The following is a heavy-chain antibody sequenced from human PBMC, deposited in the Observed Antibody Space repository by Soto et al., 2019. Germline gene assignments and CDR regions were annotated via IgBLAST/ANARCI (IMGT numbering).Heavy chain of an antibody. CDR1: GFTFSSYS. CDR3: ARDKPVYYDFWSGPDY. D-gene: IGHD3-3*01. V-gene: IGHV3-21*01. J-gene: IGHJ4*02. CDR2: ISSSSSYI. Sequence: GGSLRLSCAASGFTFSSYSMNWVRQAPGKGLEWVSSISSSSSYIYYADSVKGRFTISRDNAKNSLYLQMNSLRAEDTAVYYCARDKPVYYDFWSGPDYWGQGXLVTVSS.